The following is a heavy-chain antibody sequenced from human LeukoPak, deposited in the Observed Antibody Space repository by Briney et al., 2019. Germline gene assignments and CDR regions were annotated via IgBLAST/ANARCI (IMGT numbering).Heavy chain of an antibody. V-gene: IGHV3-23*01. Sequence: PGGSLRLSCAASGFTFSSYAMSWVRQAPGKGLEWVSAISGSGGSTYYAGSVKGRFTISRDNSKNTLYLQMNSLRAEDTAVYYCAKDTRPGYSSSWYPGNWGQGTLVTVSS. CDR1: GFTFSSYA. CDR3: AKDTRPGYSSSWYPGN. CDR2: ISGSGGST. D-gene: IGHD6-13*01. J-gene: IGHJ4*02.